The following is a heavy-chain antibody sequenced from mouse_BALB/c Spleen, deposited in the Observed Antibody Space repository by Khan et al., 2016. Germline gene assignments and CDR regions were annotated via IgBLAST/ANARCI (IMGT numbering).Heavy chain of an antibody. CDR2: IWAGGST. CDR3: ARDGQDYDAWFAS. CDR1: GFSLTNSG. J-gene: IGHJ3*01. V-gene: IGHV2-9*02. D-gene: IGHD2-4*01. Sequence: QVQLKQSGPGLVAPSQSLSITCTVSGFSLTNSGVHWVRQPPGKGLDWLGVIWAGGSTDYNSALMSRLSITKDNSQNQVFLKMNSLQTDDTAMYYCARDGQDYDAWFASWGQGTLVTVSA.